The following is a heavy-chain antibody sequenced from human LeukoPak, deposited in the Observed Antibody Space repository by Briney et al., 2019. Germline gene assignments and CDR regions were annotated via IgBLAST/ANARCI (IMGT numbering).Heavy chain of an antibody. V-gene: IGHV1-2*02. D-gene: IGHD2-2*01. CDR1: GYTFTGYY. CDR2: INPNSGGT. J-gene: IGHJ5*02. CDR3: ASPSYCSSTSCYGGWFDP. Sequence: ASVKVSCKASGYTFTGYYMHWVRQAPGQGLEWMGWINPNSGGTNYAQKFQGRVTITTDESTSTAYMELSSLRSEDTAVYYCASPSYCSSTSCYGGWFDPWGQGTLVTVSS.